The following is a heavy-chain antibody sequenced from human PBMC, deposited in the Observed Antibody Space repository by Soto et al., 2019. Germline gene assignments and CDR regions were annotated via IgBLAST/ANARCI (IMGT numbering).Heavy chain of an antibody. Sequence: QVQLVQSGAEVKKPGASVKVSCKASGYTFTSYGISWVRQAPGQGLEWMGWISAYNGNTNYAQKLQGRVTMTTATSRSTAYMGRRGLSSADRAVNYCARFPHEGGGGVLFASGGQETLV. CDR2: ISAYNGNT. CDR3: ARFPHEGGGGVLFAS. CDR1: GYTFTSYG. V-gene: IGHV1-18*04. D-gene: IGHD2-21*01. J-gene: IGHJ4*02.